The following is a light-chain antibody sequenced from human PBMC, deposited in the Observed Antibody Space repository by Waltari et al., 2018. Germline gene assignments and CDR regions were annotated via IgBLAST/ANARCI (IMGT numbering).Light chain of an antibody. Sequence: DFVMTQSPDSLAVSLGDRATINCRSSQTILDTADKSNYLALSQHKPGQPPKLLISWASARESGVPDRFTGSGSGTDFTLTISSLQAEDVAMYYCQQYYSTPRTFGQGTKVEVK. V-gene: IGKV4-1*01. CDR3: QQYYSTPRT. CDR1: QTILDTADKSNY. J-gene: IGKJ1*01. CDR2: WAS.